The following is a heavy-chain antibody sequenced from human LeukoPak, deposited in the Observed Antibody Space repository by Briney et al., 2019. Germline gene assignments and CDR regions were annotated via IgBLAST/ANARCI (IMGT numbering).Heavy chain of an antibody. CDR3: ARESGYYYDSSGYYYL. Sequence: GGSLRLSCAASGFTFSSYWMSWVRQAPGKGLEWVANIKQDGSEKYYVDSMKGRFTISRDNAKNSLYLQMNSLRAEDTAVYYCARESGYYYDSSGYYYLWGQGTLVTVSS. CDR2: IKQDGSEK. V-gene: IGHV3-7*01. CDR1: GFTFSSYW. D-gene: IGHD3-22*01. J-gene: IGHJ4*02.